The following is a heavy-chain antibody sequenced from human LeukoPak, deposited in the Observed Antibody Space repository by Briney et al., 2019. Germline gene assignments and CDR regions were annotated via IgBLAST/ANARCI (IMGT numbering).Heavy chain of an antibody. CDR2: IYYSGST. Sequence: SETLPLTCTVSGGSISSYYWSWIRQPPGKGLEWIGYIYYSGSTNYNPSLKSRITISVDTSKNQFSLKLISVTAADTAVYYCARQGGGGYSYGHLDYWGQGTLVTVSS. V-gene: IGHV4-59*08. CDR3: ARQGGGGYSYGHLDY. D-gene: IGHD5-18*01. J-gene: IGHJ4*02. CDR1: GGSISSYY.